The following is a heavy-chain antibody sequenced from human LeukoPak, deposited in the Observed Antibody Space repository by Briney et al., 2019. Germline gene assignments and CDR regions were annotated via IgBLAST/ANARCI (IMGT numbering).Heavy chain of an antibody. CDR2: FDPEDDET. CDR1: GYTLTELS. J-gene: IGHJ4*02. D-gene: IGHD3-22*01. Sequence: ASVKVSCKVSGYTLTELSMHWVRQAPGKGLEWMGGFDPEDDETIYAQKFQGRVTMTEDTSTDTAYMELSSLRSEDTAVYYCATASKRGPDPQYYYDSAGGWGTYFDYWGQGTLVTVSS. V-gene: IGHV1-24*01. CDR3: ATASKRGPDPQYYYDSAGGWGTYFDY.